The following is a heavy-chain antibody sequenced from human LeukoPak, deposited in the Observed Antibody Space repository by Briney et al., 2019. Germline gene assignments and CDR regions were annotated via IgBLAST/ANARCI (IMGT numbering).Heavy chain of an antibody. V-gene: IGHV4-59*01. Sequence: RTSETLSLTCTVSGASISNYYWTWIRQPPGKGLEWIGHIYYTGSASYNPSLKSRVTISVDTSKNQFSLRLPSVTAADTAVYYCARGWGYFDYWGQGTLVTVSS. CDR3: ARGWGYFDY. CDR2: IYYTGSA. D-gene: IGHD3-16*01. CDR1: GASISNYY. J-gene: IGHJ4*02.